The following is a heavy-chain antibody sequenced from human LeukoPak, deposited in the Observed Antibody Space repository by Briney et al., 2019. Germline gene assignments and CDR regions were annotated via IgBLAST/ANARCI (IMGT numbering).Heavy chain of an antibody. Sequence: TSGGSLRLSCAASGFTFSDYYMSWLRQAPGKGLEWVSYISSSSSYTNYADSVKGRFTISRDNAKNSLYLQMNSLRAEDTAVYYCARGCSGGSCYSEHWFDPWGQGTLVTVSS. CDR1: GFTFSDYY. V-gene: IGHV3-11*06. CDR3: ARGCSGGSCYSEHWFDP. D-gene: IGHD2-15*01. CDR2: ISSSSSYT. J-gene: IGHJ5*02.